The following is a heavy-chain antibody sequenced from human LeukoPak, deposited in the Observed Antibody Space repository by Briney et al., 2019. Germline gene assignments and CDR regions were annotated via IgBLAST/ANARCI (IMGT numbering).Heavy chain of an antibody. V-gene: IGHV3-53*01. D-gene: IGHD3-22*01. J-gene: IGHJ4*02. CDR1: GFTVSGKY. CDR2: IYSGGST. Sequence: PGGSLRLSCAASGFTVSGKYMSWVRQAPGKGLEWVSVIYSGGSTYYADSVKGRFTISRDISKNTLYLQMNSLRAEDTAVYYCARESGYYDSGGYFDYWGQGTLVTVSS. CDR3: ARESGYYDSGGYFDY.